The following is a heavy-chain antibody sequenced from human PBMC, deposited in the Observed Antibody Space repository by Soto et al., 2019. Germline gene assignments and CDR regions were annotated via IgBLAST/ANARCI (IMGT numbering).Heavy chain of an antibody. V-gene: IGHV1-69*02. CDR3: ARVYCSGGSCADAFDI. CDR2: IIPILGIA. CDR1: GGTFSSYT. J-gene: IGHJ3*02. D-gene: IGHD2-15*01. Sequence: ASVKVSCKASGGTFSSYTISWVRQAPGQGLEWIGRIIPILGIANYAQKFQGRVTITADKSTSTAYMELSSLRSEDTAVYYCARVYCSGGSCADAFDIWGQGTMVTVSS.